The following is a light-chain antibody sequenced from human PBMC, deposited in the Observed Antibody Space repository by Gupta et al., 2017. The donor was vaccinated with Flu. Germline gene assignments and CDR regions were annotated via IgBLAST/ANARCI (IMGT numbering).Light chain of an antibody. Sequence: QMPHSPSTLSASVGDRVPITCRASRGIDNWLAWYQQKPGKAPKVLIYEASTLQSGVPSRCSGSGSGREFALTISSLQPDDVATYYCQQYNSYSPTFGQGTKVEIK. J-gene: IGKJ2*01. V-gene: IGKV1-5*03. CDR1: RGIDNW. CDR3: QQYNSYSPT. CDR2: EAS.